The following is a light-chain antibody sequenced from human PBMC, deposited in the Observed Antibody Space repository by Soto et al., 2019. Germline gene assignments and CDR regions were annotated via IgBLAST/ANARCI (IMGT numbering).Light chain of an antibody. V-gene: IGKV3-20*01. CDR2: GAS. J-gene: IGKJ1*01. CDR3: QQYDRSPRT. CDR1: QSVSTS. Sequence: EVVLTQSPGTLSLSPGERATLSCRASQSVSTSVGWYQQKPGQAPRLLIYGASNRATGIPDRFSVSGSGTDFTLTISRLEPEDFAVYYCQQYDRSPRTFGQGTKVEIK.